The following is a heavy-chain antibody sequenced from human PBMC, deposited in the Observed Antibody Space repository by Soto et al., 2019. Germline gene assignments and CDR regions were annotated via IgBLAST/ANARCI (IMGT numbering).Heavy chain of an antibody. J-gene: IGHJ5*02. D-gene: IGHD3-9*01. CDR1: GYTFTSYG. CDR3: ARDQNDDDILTGPVKNWLDP. Sequence: ASVKVSCKASGYTFTSYGISWVRQAPGQGLEWMGWISAYNGNTNYAQKLQGRVTMTTDTSTSTAYMELRSLRSDDTAVYYCARDQNDDDILTGPVKNWLDPWGQGSLVTVSS. CDR2: ISAYNGNT. V-gene: IGHV1-18*01.